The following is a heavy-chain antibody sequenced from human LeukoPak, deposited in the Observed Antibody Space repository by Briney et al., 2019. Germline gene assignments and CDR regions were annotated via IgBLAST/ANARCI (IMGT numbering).Heavy chain of an antibody. CDR1: GFTFSSYW. V-gene: IGHV3-7*01. CDR3: VRDRLMVQLVFDP. CDR2: IKQDGSEK. Sequence: GGSLRLSCAASGFTFSSYWMSWVRQAPGKGLEWVANIKQDGSEKYYVDSVKGRFTISRDNAKNSLYLQMNSLRGEDTAVYYCVRDRLMVQLVFDPWGQGTLVTVSS. J-gene: IGHJ5*02. D-gene: IGHD1-1*01.